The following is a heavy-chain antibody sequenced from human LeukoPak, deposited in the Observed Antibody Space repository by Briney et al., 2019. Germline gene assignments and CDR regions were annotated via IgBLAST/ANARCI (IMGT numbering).Heavy chain of an antibody. V-gene: IGHV3-7*03. CDR3: ARDFLF. CDR2: IKQDGSEK. CDR1: GFTFSSYW. J-gene: IGHJ4*02. Sequence: GGSLRLSCAASGFTFSSYWMSWVRQAPGKGLEWVANIKQDGSEKYYIDSVKGRFSISRDNTKNSLYLQINSLRADDTAVYYCARDFLFWGQGTMVAVSS.